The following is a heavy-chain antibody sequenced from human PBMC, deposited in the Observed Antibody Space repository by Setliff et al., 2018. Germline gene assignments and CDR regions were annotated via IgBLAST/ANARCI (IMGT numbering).Heavy chain of an antibody. CDR2: IIPILGIA. CDR3: SREGIAVAGFDY. V-gene: IGHV1-69*10. Sequence: SVKVSCKASGGTFSSYAISWVRQAPGQGLEWMGGIIPILGIANYAQKFQGRVTITADKSTSTAYMELSSLRSEDTAVYYCSREGIAVAGFDYWGQGTLFTVSS. CDR1: GGTFSSYA. D-gene: IGHD6-19*01. J-gene: IGHJ4*02.